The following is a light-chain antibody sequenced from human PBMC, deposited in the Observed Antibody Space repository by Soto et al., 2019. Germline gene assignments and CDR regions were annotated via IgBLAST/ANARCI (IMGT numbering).Light chain of an antibody. Sequence: DIQMTQSPSTLSASVGDRVTISRRASQRIQPWLAWYKQKPGKAPNLLIFDASVLGVGVWSRFSGSGSGAEFTLTISSLQADDFATYYCQQYASYPYTFGRGTRLEIK. CDR3: QQYASYPYT. J-gene: IGKJ2*01. CDR1: QRIQPW. CDR2: DAS. V-gene: IGKV1-5*01.